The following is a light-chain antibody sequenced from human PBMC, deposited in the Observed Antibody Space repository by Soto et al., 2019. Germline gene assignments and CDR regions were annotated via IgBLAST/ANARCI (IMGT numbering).Light chain of an antibody. V-gene: IGKV3-15*01. CDR2: DAS. CDR1: QSVTSN. Sequence: EIVMTQSPATLSVSPGERATLSCRASQSVTSNLAWYQLKPGQAPRLLIYDASSRATGIPARFSGSGSGTEFTLTISSLQSEDLAVYYCQQYYNWPPWTFGQGTKVEV. J-gene: IGKJ1*01. CDR3: QQYYNWPPWT.